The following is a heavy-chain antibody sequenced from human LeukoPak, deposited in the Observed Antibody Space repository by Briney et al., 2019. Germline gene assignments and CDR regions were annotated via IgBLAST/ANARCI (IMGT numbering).Heavy chain of an antibody. V-gene: IGHV4-59*01. D-gene: IGHD1-26*01. CDR1: GGSISSGY. CDR2: IYYSGST. J-gene: IGHJ4*02. CDR3: ARGDSGSYYGY. Sequence: PSETLSLTCTVSGGSISSGYWSWIRQPPGKGLEWIGNIYYSGSTKYNPSLKSRVTISVDTSKKQFSLKLNSVTAADTAVYYCARGDSGSYYGYWGQGTLVTVSS.